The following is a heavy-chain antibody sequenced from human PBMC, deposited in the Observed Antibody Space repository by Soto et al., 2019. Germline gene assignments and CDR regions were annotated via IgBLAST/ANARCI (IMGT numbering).Heavy chain of an antibody. J-gene: IGHJ5*02. D-gene: IGHD3-3*01. V-gene: IGHV4-39*01. CDR2: IYYSGST. CDR1: GGSISSSSYY. CDR3: ARHAPAIFGVVKRPFAP. Sequence: QLQLQESGPGLVKPSETLSLTCTVSGGSISSSSYYWGWIRQPPGKGLEWLGSIYYSGSTYYNPSLKIRVTISVDTSKNQCSLKLSSVTAADTAVYYCARHAPAIFGVVKRPFAPWGQGTLVTVSS.